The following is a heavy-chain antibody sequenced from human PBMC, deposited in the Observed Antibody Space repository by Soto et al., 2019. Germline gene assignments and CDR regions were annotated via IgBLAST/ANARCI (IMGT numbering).Heavy chain of an antibody. J-gene: IGHJ5*02. CDR1: GFTFGTTD. D-gene: IGHD3-10*01. CDR3: VKNSGWFNT. Sequence: QWLQSGGGLVQPGGSLTLSCAASGFTFGTTDMSWVRQAPGEGLEWVSTIDGSGGITYYADSVKGRFTISRDNSRNTVYLQMNSLRGDDTALDYCVKNSGWFNTWGQGALVPVSS. V-gene: IGHV3-23*01. CDR2: IDGSGGIT.